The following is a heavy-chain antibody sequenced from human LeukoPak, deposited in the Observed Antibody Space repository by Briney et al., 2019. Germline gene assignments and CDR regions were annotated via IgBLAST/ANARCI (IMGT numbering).Heavy chain of an antibody. Sequence: GGSLRLSCAASGFTFISYGMHWVRQAPGKGLEWVAFLRYDGSNKYYADSVKGRFTISRDNSKDTLYLQMNSLRAEDTAVYYCAKEYDILTGYYAFDIWGQGTMVTVSS. CDR2: LRYDGSNK. J-gene: IGHJ3*02. D-gene: IGHD3-9*01. CDR3: AKEYDILTGYYAFDI. V-gene: IGHV3-30*02. CDR1: GFTFISYG.